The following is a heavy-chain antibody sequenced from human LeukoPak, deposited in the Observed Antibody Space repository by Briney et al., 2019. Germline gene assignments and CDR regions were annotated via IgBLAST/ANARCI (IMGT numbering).Heavy chain of an antibody. CDR3: ARVNYYDSSGYYRAAFDI. Sequence: PGGSLRLSCAASGFTFSSYSMNWVRQAPGKGLEWVSSISSSSSYIYYADSLKGRFTISRDNAKNSLYLQMNSLRAEDTALYYCARVNYYDSSGYYRAAFDIWGQGTMVTVSS. J-gene: IGHJ3*02. CDR2: ISSSSSYI. D-gene: IGHD3-22*01. V-gene: IGHV3-21*04. CDR1: GFTFSSYS.